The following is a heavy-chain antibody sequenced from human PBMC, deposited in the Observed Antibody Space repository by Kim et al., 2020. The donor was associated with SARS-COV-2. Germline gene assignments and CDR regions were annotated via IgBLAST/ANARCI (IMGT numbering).Heavy chain of an antibody. CDR1: GFTFSSYA. CDR2: ISGSGGST. V-gene: IGHV3-23*01. Sequence: GGSLRLSCAASGFTFSSYAMSWVRQAPGKGLEWVSAISGSGGSTYYADSVKGRFTISRDNSKNTLYLQMNSLRAEDTAVYYCAKATTSGYSSGWYVNYYYGMDVWGQGTTVTVSS. D-gene: IGHD6-19*01. J-gene: IGHJ6*02. CDR3: AKATTSGYSSGWYVNYYYGMDV.